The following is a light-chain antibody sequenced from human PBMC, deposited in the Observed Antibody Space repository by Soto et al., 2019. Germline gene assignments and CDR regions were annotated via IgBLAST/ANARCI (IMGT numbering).Light chain of an antibody. Sequence: DIQLTQSPSFLSASVGDRVTITCRASQGISSSLAWYQQKPGKAPNLLIYAASTLQSGVPSRFSGSGSGTEFTLTITSLQPEDFATYYCQQLHSYPLTFGQGTRLEIK. V-gene: IGKV1-9*01. J-gene: IGKJ5*01. CDR1: QGISSS. CDR2: AAS. CDR3: QQLHSYPLT.